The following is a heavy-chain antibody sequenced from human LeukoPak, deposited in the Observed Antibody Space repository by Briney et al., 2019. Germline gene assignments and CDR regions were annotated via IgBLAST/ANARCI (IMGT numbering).Heavy chain of an antibody. D-gene: IGHD5-24*01. Sequence: ASVKVSCKASGGTFSSYAISWVRQAPGQGLEWMGWINPNSGGTNYAQKFQGRVTMTRDTSISTAYMELSRLRSDDTAVYYCARDVEMATAVDYWGQGTLVTVSS. CDR3: ARDVEMATAVDY. J-gene: IGHJ4*02. V-gene: IGHV1-2*02. CDR2: INPNSGGT. CDR1: GGTFSSYA.